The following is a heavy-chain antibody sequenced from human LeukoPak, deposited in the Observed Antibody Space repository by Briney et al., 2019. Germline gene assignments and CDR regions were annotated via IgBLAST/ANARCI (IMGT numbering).Heavy chain of an antibody. J-gene: IGHJ4*02. CDR1: GFTFSNAW. CDR3: TTAAAGLFDY. CDR2: IKSKTDGGTT. Sequence: SGVSLRLSCAASGFTFSNAWMTWVRQAPGKGLEWVGRIKSKTDGGTTDYAAPVKGRFTISRDDSKNTLYLQMNSLKSEDTAVYYCTTAAAGLFDYWGQGTMVTVSS. D-gene: IGHD6-13*01. V-gene: IGHV3-15*01.